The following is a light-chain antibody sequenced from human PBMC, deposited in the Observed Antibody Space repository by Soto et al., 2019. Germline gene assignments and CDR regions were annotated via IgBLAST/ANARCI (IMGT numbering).Light chain of an antibody. J-gene: IGKJ3*01. CDR1: QSVTTY. CDR2: DAS. CDR3: QQRSDWSFT. V-gene: IGKV3-11*01. Sequence: EIVLTQSPATLSLSPGERATLSCRASQSVTTYLAWYQQKPGQAPRLLIYDASNRATGITARFSGSGSGTDFTLTISSLEPEDFAVYYCQQRSDWSFTFGPGTKVDIK.